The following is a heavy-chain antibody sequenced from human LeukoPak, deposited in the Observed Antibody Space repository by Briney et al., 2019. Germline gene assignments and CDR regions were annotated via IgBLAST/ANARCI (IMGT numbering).Heavy chain of an antibody. J-gene: IGHJ4*02. CDR2: IIPIFGTA. V-gene: IGHV1-69*13. CDR3: ARDGDVDTAMVWDY. Sequence: ASVKVSCKASGYTFTSYGISWVRQAPGQGLEWMGGIIPIFGTANYAQKFQGRVTITADESTSTAYMELSSLRSEDTAVYYCARDGDVDTAMVWDYWGQGTLVTVSS. CDR1: GYTFTSYG. D-gene: IGHD5-18*01.